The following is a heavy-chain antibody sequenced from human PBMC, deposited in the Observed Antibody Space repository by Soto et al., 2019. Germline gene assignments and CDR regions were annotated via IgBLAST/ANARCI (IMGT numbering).Heavy chain of an antibody. D-gene: IGHD6-13*01. V-gene: IGHV4-4*02. J-gene: IGHJ5*02. CDR2: IFQSGST. Sequence: PSETLSLTCAVSGGSISSNNWWSWVRQPPGKGLEWIGEIFQSGSTYYSPSLKSRVTISVDKSKNHFSLNLTSVTAADTAVYYCAASSSWAHNWFDPWGQGTLVTVSS. CDR1: GGSISSNNW. CDR3: AASSSWAHNWFDP.